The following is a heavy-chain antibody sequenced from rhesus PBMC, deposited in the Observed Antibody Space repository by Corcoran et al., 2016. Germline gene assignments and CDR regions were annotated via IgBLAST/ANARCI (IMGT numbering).Heavy chain of an antibody. J-gene: IGHJ5-2*02. D-gene: IGHD2-39*01. CDR1: GGSVSSNY. CDR3: ATLVGVPGSLDV. Sequence: QVQLQESGPGLVKPSATLSPTCAVSGGSVSSNYWSLIRQSPRKEWEWIGRISGSGGGADYNPALKSRVTLSKETSKNQFSLRLTSVTAADTALYFCATLVGVPGSLDVWGRGVLVTVSS. CDR2: ISGSGGGA. V-gene: IGHV4-173*01.